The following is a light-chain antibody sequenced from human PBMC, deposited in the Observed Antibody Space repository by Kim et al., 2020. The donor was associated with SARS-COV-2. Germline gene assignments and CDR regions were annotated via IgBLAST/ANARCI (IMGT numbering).Light chain of an antibody. CDR2: DAS. CDR1: QSVSSY. Sequence: PGERATLSCRASQSVSSYLAWYQQNPGQAPRLLIYDASYGATGIPARFSGSGSWTVFTLTISSLDAEDFAVYYCQQRSNWPPSLTFRGGTKADI. J-gene: IGKJ4*01. CDR3: QQRSNWPPSLT. V-gene: IGKV3-11*01.